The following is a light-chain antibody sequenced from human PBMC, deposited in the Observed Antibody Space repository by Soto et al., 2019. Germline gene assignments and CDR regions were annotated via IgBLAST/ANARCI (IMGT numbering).Light chain of an antibody. J-gene: IGLJ7*01. Sequence: QSVLTQPPSASGTPGQRVTISCSGSNSNIGGNTVNWYQQLPATAPKLLIHDNDQRPSGAPDRFSGSKSGTSASLAISGLQSEDEADYYCAAWDDSLKGPIFGGGTQLTVL. CDR2: DND. CDR3: AAWDDSLKGPI. CDR1: NSNIGGNT. V-gene: IGLV1-44*01.